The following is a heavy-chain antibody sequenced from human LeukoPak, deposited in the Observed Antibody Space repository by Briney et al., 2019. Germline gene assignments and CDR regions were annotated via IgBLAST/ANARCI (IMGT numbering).Heavy chain of an antibody. CDR2: INWNGGST. D-gene: IGHD2-15*01. CDR3: ARSYCSGGSCYFYGMDV. J-gene: IGHJ6*02. V-gene: IGHV3-20*01. CDR1: GFTFDDYG. Sequence: GGSLRLSCAASGFTFDDYGMSWVRQAPGKGLEWVSGINWNGGSTGYADSVKGRFTISRDNAKNSLYLQMNSLRAEDTALYHCARSYCSGGSCYFYGMDVWGQGTTVTVSS.